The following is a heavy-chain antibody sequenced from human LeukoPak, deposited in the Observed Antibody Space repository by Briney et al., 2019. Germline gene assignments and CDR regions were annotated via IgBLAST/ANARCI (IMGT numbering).Heavy chain of an antibody. J-gene: IGHJ4*02. Sequence: ASVKVSCKASGYMFTGYYVHWVRQAPGQGLEWMGWMNPNSGDTNYAQKFEGRVSMTMDTSITTAYMELSSLTSDDAAVYYCARGRYGLLSGYDYWGQGTLVTVSS. V-gene: IGHV1-2*02. D-gene: IGHD3-22*01. CDR1: GYMFTGYY. CDR3: ARGRYGLLSGYDY. CDR2: MNPNSGDT.